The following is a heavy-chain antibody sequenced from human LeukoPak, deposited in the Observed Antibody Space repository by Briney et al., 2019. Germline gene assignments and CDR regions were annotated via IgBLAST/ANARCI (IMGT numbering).Heavy chain of an antibody. D-gene: IGHD6-19*01. V-gene: IGHV4-59*02. Sequence: SQTLSPTRSVSAGSVSRDYCSSSRQPPGKRLEWLGYIYNIGGTNYNPSLKSRVSISVDTSKNQFSLMLTSVTAADTAVYYCAREAVAGTLDYWGQGALVTVSS. CDR3: AREAVAGTLDY. CDR1: AGSVSRDY. CDR2: IYNIGGT. J-gene: IGHJ4*02.